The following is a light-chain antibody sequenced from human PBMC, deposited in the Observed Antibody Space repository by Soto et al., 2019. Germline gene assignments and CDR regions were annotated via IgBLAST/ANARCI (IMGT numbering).Light chain of an antibody. CDR1: QSIRTY. CDR3: QQNYGTPLT. J-gene: IGKJ4*01. V-gene: IGKV1-39*01. Sequence: DIQMTQSPSSLSASVGDRVTITCRASQSIRTYLSWYQQKPGKAPNLLIYSASSLQSGVPSRFSGNGSGTDFTLTISSLQPEDFAAYYCQQNYGTPLTFGGGTKVEIK. CDR2: SAS.